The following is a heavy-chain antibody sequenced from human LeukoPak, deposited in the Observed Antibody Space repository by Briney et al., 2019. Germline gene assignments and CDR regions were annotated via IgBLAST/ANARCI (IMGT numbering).Heavy chain of an antibody. V-gene: IGHV1-69*04. J-gene: IGHJ4*02. D-gene: IGHD3-22*01. CDR3: GTHYYDSSGYYYPWDY. Sequence: GASVKVSCKASGGTFSSYAISWVRQAPGQGLEWMGRIIPIFGIANYAQKFQGRVTITADKSTSTAYMELSSLRSEDTAVYYCGTHYYDSSGYYYPWDYWGQGTLVTVSS. CDR2: IIPIFGIA. CDR1: GGTFSSYA.